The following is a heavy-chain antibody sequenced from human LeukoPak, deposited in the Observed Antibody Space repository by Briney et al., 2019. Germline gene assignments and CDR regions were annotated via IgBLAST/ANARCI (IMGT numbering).Heavy chain of an antibody. CDR3: ARHWSSSSWSNWGYYYGMDV. J-gene: IGHJ6*02. CDR1: GYSFTSYW. V-gene: IGHV5-51*01. CDR2: IYPGDSDT. Sequence: GESLKISCKGSGYSFTSYWIGWVRQMPGKGLEWMGIIYPGDSDTRYSPSFQGQVTISADKSISTAYLQWSSLKASDTAMYYCARHWSSSSWSNWGYYYGMDVWGQGTTVTVSS. D-gene: IGHD6-13*01.